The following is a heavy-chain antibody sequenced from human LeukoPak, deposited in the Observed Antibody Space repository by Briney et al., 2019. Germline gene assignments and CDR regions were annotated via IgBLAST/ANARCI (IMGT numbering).Heavy chain of an antibody. D-gene: IGHD2-21*01. Sequence: GGSLRLSCAASGFTFSSYAMNWVRQAPGKGLEWVGRIKPKTDGETTEYAAPVKDRFSISRDDSKSMMYLQVNSLKTEDTAVYYCITPLPYSAQGGQGTLVTVSS. J-gene: IGHJ4*02. CDR2: IKPKTDGETT. CDR3: ITPLPYSAQ. V-gene: IGHV3-15*07. CDR1: GFTFSSYA.